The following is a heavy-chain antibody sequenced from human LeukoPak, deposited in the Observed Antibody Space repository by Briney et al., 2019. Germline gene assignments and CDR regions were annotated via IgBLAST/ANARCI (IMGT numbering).Heavy chain of an antibody. V-gene: IGHV3-21*01. CDR1: GFTFSSYS. CDR2: ISSSSSYI. D-gene: IGHD1-26*01. CDR3: ARESLGGGFDY. J-gene: IGHJ4*02. Sequence: GGSLRLSCAASGFTFSSYSMNWVRQAPGEGLEWVSSISSSSSYIYYADSVKGRFTISRDNAKNSLYLQMNSLRAEDTAVYYCARESLGGGFDYWGQGTLVTVSS.